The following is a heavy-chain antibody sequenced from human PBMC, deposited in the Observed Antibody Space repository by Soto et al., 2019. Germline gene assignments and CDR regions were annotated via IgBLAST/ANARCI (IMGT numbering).Heavy chain of an antibody. CDR1: GFTFSSCA. V-gene: IGHV3-23*01. CDR3: AKGDSGSPYYYYYYGMDV. Sequence: GGSLRLSCAASGFTFSSCAMSWVRQAPGKGLEWVSAISGSGGSTYYADSVKGRFTISRDNSKNTLYLQMNSLRAEDTAVYYCAKGDSGSPYYYYYYGMDVWGQGTMVTVSS. J-gene: IGHJ6*02. CDR2: ISGSGGST. D-gene: IGHD1-26*01.